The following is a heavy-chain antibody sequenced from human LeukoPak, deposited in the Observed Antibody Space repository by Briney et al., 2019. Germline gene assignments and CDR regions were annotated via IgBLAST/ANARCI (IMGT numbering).Heavy chain of an antibody. Sequence: GGSLRLSCAASGFTLSSYWMSWVRQAPGKGLEWVANINRDGSEKYYVDSVKGRFTISRDNAKNSLYLQMNSLRGEDTAVYYCAKTNMVTTFDYWGQGTLVTVSS. CDR3: AKTNMVTTFDY. V-gene: IGHV3-7*02. D-gene: IGHD4-17*01. CDR1: GFTLSSYW. CDR2: INRDGSEK. J-gene: IGHJ4*02.